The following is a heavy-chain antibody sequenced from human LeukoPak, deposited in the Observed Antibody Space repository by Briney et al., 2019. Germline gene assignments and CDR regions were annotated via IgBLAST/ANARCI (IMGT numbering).Heavy chain of an antibody. J-gene: IGHJ6*02. Sequence: GESRNISCKGSGYSFTSYWIGWARQMPGKGLEWMGIIYPGDSDTRYSPSFQGQVTISADKSISTAYLQWSSLKASDTAMYYCATPLWFGESPQNKVMDVWGQGTTVTVSS. CDR3: ATPLWFGESPQNKVMDV. CDR2: IYPGDSDT. D-gene: IGHD3-10*01. V-gene: IGHV5-51*01. CDR1: GYSFTSYW.